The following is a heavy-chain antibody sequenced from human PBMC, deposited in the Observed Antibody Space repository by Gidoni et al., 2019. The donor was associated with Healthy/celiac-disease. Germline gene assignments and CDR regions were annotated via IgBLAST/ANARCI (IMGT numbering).Heavy chain of an antibody. CDR1: GGSFSGYY. D-gene: IGHD3-22*01. J-gene: IGHJ5*02. V-gene: IGHV4-34*01. CDR2: INHSGST. CDR3: ARILVRGYLNWFDP. Sequence: QVQLQQWGAGLLKPSETLSLTCAVYGGSFSGYYWSWIRQPPGKGLEWIGEINHSGSTNYNPSLKSRVTISVDTSKNQFSLKLSSVTAADTAVYYCARILVRGYLNWFDPWGQGTLVTVSS.